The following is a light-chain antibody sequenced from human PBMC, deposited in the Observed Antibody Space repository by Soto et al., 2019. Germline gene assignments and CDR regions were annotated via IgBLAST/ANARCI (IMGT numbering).Light chain of an antibody. CDR1: QSVSSSY. CDR2: GAS. J-gene: IGKJ4*01. CDR3: QQYGSSHGNT. V-gene: IGKV3-20*01. Sequence: EIVLTQSPGTLSLSPGERATLSCRASQSVSSSYLAWYQQKPGQAPRLLIYGASSRATGIPDRFSGSGSGTDFTLTISRLEPEDFAVYYCQQYGSSHGNTFGGGTKVDIK.